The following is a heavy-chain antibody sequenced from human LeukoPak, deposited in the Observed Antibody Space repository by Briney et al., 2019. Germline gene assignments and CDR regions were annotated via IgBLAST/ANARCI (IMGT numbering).Heavy chain of an antibody. Sequence: PGASLQISCQGSGSSFTSYWIGRVRQLPGKGLEWMGIIYPGDSDTRYSPSFQGQVTISADKSISTAYLQWSSLKASDTAMYYCARRFAAGNGDYFDYWGQGTLVTVSS. J-gene: IGHJ4*02. V-gene: IGHV5-51*01. CDR1: GSSFTSYW. CDR3: ARRFAAGNGDYFDY. D-gene: IGHD6-13*01. CDR2: IYPGDSDT.